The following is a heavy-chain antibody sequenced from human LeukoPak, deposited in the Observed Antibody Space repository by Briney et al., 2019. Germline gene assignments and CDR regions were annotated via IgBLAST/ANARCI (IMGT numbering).Heavy chain of an antibody. D-gene: IGHD5-12*01. J-gene: IGHJ4*02. Sequence: SETLSLTCTVSGGSISSSSYYWGWIRQPPGKGLEWIGSNYYSGSTYYNPSLKSRVTISVDTSKNQFSLKLSSVTAADTAVYYCARQNEWLRGGDFDYWGQGTLVTVSS. CDR1: GGSISSSSYY. V-gene: IGHV4-39*01. CDR2: NYYSGST. CDR3: ARQNEWLRGGDFDY.